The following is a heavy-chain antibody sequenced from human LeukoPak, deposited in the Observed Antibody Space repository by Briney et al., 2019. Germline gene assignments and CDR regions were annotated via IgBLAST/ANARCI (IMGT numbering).Heavy chain of an antibody. CDR1: GGSISSGSYY. CDR2: IYTSGST. D-gene: IGHD3-3*01. CDR3: ARVRADFWSDPYYFDY. J-gene: IGHJ4*02. V-gene: IGHV4-61*02. Sequence: SETLSLTCTVSGGSISSGSYYWSWIRQPAGKGLEWIGRIYTSGSTNYNPSLKGRVTISVDTSKNQFSLKLSSVTAADTAVYYCARVRADFWSDPYYFDYWGQGTLVSVSS.